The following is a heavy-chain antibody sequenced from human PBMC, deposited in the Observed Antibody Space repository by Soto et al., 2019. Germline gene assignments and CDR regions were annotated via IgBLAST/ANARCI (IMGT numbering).Heavy chain of an antibody. CDR1: GGSISSSSYY. J-gene: IGHJ5*02. CDR2: IYYSGST. Sequence: PSETLSLTCTVSGGSISSSSYYWGWIRQPPGKGLEGIGSIYYSGSTYYNPSLKSRVTISVDTSKNQFSLKLSSVTAADTAVYSCVPPTRLAPWGQGTLVPVSS. V-gene: IGHV4-39*01. CDR3: VPPTRLAP.